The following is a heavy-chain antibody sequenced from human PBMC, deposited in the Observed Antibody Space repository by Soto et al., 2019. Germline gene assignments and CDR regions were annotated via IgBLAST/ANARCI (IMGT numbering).Heavy chain of an antibody. Sequence: GGSLRLSCAASGFAFSSEWMHWVRQAPGKGLVWVSRIDPYDTGITYADSVKGRFTISRDNAKNTLYLQMNSLRAEDTAVYYCTSDTFGARDSWGQGTLVTVSS. CDR3: TSDTFGARDS. CDR2: IDPYDTGI. D-gene: IGHD2-15*01. CDR1: GFAFSSEW. V-gene: IGHV3-74*01. J-gene: IGHJ4*02.